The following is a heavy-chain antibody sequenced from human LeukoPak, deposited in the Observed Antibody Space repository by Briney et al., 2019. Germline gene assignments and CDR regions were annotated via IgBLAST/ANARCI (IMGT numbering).Heavy chain of an antibody. CDR2: IHHSGST. CDR1: GYFISSGYY. D-gene: IGHD2-15*01. CDR3: ARDLGSEGDAFDI. V-gene: IGHV4-38-2*02. J-gene: IGHJ3*02. Sequence: SETLSLTCTVSGYFISSGYYWGWIRQPPGKGLQWIGSIHHSGSTYYNPSLTRQLTISVDTSKNQFSLKLSSVTAADTAVYYCARDLGSEGDAFDIWGQGTMVTVSS.